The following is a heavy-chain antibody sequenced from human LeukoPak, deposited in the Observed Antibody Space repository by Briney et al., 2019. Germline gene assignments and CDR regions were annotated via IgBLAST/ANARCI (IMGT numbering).Heavy chain of an antibody. D-gene: IGHD3-22*01. Sequence: GGSLRLSCAASGFTFSSYGMSWVRQTPGKGLEWVSAISGSGGSTYYADSVKGRFTISRDNSKNTLYLQMNSLRAEDTAVYYCARDSYDSSGYYYGIDYWGQGTLVTVSS. CDR3: ARDSYDSSGYYYGIDY. CDR1: GFTFSSYG. CDR2: ISGSGGST. J-gene: IGHJ4*02. V-gene: IGHV3-23*01.